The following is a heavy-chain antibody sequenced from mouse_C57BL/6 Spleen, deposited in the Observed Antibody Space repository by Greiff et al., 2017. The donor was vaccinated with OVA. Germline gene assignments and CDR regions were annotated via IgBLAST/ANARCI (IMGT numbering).Heavy chain of an antibody. D-gene: IGHD1-3*01. V-gene: IGHV5-4*03. J-gene: IGHJ4*01. CDR2: ISDGGSYT. CDR3: ARALKDYAMDY. Sequence: EVKLVESGGGLVKPGGSLKLSCAASGFTFSSYAMSWVRQTPEKRLEWVATISDGGSYTYYPDNVKGRFTISRDNAKNNLYLQMSHLKSEDTAMYYCARALKDYAMDYWGQGTSVTVSS. CDR1: GFTFSSYA.